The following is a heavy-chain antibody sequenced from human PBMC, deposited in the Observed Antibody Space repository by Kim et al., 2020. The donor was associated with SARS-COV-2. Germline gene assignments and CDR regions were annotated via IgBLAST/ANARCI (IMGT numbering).Heavy chain of an antibody. J-gene: IGHJ4*02. D-gene: IGHD2-8*01. CDR1: GGFIGTGDYH. V-gene: IGHV4-39*01. CDR3: VRQKGARTYYFDS. Sequence: SETLSLTCTVSGGFIGTGDYHWGWIRQSPGKGLEWIGRIYHNGNTYYNPSLKSRVTISLDTSKNQFFLSLSSVTAADTAEFYCVRQKGARTYYFDSWGQGPLVTVSS. CDR2: IYHNGNT.